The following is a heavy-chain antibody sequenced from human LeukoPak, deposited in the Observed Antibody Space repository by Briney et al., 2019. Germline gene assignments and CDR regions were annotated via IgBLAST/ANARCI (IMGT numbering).Heavy chain of an antibody. J-gene: IGHJ4*02. Sequence: ASVKVSCKASGYTFTSYYMHWVRQAPGQGLEWMGIINPSGGSTSYAQKFQGRVTMTRDASTSTVYMELSSLRSEDTAVYYCARTQWLKIKFDYWGQGTLVTVSS. CDR2: INPSGGST. CDR1: GYTFTSYY. CDR3: ARTQWLKIKFDY. V-gene: IGHV1-46*01. D-gene: IGHD6-19*01.